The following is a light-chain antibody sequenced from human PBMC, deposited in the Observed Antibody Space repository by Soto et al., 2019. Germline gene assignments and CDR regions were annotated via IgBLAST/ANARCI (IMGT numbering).Light chain of an antibody. CDR2: EVS. J-gene: IGLJ1*01. V-gene: IGLV2-14*01. CDR3: SSYTSSSTPIV. CDR1: SSDVGGYNY. Sequence: QSLLTQPASVSGSPGQSITISCTGTSSDVGGYNYVSWYQQHPGKAPKLMIYEVSNRPSGVSNRFSGSKSGNTASLTISGLQAEDEADYYCSSYTSSSTPIVFGTGTKVTAL.